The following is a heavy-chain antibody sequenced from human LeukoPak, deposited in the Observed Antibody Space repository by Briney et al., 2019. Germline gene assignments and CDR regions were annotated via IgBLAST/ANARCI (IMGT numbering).Heavy chain of an antibody. D-gene: IGHD3-22*01. Sequence: SETLSLTCAVYGGSFSGYYWSWIRQPPGKGLEWIGEINHSGSTNYNPSLKSRVTISVDTSKNQFSLKLSSVTAADTAVYYCARNRVYYDSSGYYWHEYFQHWGQGTLVTVSS. J-gene: IGHJ1*01. V-gene: IGHV4-34*01. CDR1: GGSFSGYY. CDR2: INHSGST. CDR3: ARNRVYYDSSGYYWHEYFQH.